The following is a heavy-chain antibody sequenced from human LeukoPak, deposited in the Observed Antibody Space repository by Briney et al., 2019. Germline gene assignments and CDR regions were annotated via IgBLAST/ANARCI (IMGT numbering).Heavy chain of an antibody. V-gene: IGHV4-34*01. J-gene: IGHJ5*02. CDR3: ARGGGCGGKRKSWFDP. D-gene: IGHD2-15*01. Sequence: SETLSLTCAVYGGSFSGYYWSWIRQPPGKGLEWIGEINHSGSTNYNPSLKSRVTISVDTSKNQFSLKLSSVTAADTAVYYCARGGGCGGKRKSWFDPWGQGTLVTVSS. CDR2: INHSGST. CDR1: GGSFSGYY.